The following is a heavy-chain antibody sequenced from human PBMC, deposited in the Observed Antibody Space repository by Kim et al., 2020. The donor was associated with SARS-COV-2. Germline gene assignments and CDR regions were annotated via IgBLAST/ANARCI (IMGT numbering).Heavy chain of an antibody. CDR3: ASHTMIVVVITQTAFDI. D-gene: IGHD3-22*01. V-gene: IGHV1-69*04. Sequence: SVKVSCKASGGTFSSYAISWVRQAPGQGLEWMGRIIPILGIANYAQKFQGRVTITADKSTSTAYMELSSLRSEDTAVYYCASHTMIVVVITQTAFDIWGQGTMVTVSS. CDR1: GGTFSSYA. CDR2: IIPILGIA. J-gene: IGHJ3*02.